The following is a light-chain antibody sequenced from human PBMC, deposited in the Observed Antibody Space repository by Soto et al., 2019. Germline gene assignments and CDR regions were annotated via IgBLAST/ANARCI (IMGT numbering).Light chain of an antibody. CDR2: EVN. CDR1: SSDVDIYNR. CDR3: TLFTVSGTFV. J-gene: IGLJ1*01. V-gene: IGLV2-18*01. Sequence: QSALTQPPSVSGSPGQSVTISCTGTSSDVDIYNRVSWYQQPPGTAPRLMIYEVNNRPPGVPDRFSGSKSGNTASLIISGLQADDEADYFCTLFTVSGTFVFGTGTKLTVL.